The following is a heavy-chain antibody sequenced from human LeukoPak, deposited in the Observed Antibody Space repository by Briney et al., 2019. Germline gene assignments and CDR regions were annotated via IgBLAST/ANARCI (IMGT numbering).Heavy chain of an antibody. Sequence: SETLSLTCSVSDYSISSDYYWGWIRQPPGKGLEWIGSIYHSGSTYYNASLKSRVTISVDTSKNQFSLNLRSVTAADTALYYCARVYGTAGSYYFDHWGQGTLVTVSS. V-gene: IGHV4-38-2*02. CDR2: IYHSGST. CDR1: DYSISSDYY. J-gene: IGHJ4*02. D-gene: IGHD4-17*01. CDR3: ARVYGTAGSYYFDH.